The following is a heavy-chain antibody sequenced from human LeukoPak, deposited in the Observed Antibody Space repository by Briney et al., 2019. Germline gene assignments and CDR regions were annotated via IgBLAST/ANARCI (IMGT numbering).Heavy chain of an antibody. CDR2: ICTSGST. D-gene: IGHD6-13*01. J-gene: IGHJ5*02. Sequence: PSETLSLTCTVSGGSISSYYWSWIRQPAGKGLEWIGRICTSGSTNYNPSLKSRVTMSVDTSKNQFSLKLSSVTAADTAVYYCARAYSSSRFNWFGPWGQGTLVTVSS. CDR1: GGSISSYY. V-gene: IGHV4-4*07. CDR3: ARAYSSSRFNWFGP.